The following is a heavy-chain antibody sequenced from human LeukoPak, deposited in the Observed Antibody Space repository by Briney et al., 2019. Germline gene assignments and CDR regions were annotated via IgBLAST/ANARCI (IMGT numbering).Heavy chain of an antibody. CDR3: ARTIFGVVYWYFDL. CDR1: GYTFTNYG. J-gene: IGHJ2*01. Sequence: ASVKVSCKASGYTFTNYGVSWVRQAPGQGPEWMGWISPYKGNTNYEQKLQGRVTMTTDTSTSTAYMELRSLRSDDTAVYYCARTIFGVVYWYFDLWGRGTLVTVSS. CDR2: ISPYKGNT. D-gene: IGHD3-3*01. V-gene: IGHV1-18*01.